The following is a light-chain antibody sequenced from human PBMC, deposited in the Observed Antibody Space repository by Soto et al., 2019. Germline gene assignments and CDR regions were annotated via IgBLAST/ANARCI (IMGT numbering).Light chain of an antibody. J-gene: IGKJ5*01. CDR2: DAS. Sequence: DIQMTQSPSSLSASVGDRVTITFQASQNINNYLNWYQQKPGRAPKLLIYDASKLEAGVPSRFRGSGSGTDFTLTISRLQPEDIATYYCQQYENLPTCGQGTRLEIK. V-gene: IGKV1-33*01. CDR3: QQYENLPT. CDR1: QNINNY.